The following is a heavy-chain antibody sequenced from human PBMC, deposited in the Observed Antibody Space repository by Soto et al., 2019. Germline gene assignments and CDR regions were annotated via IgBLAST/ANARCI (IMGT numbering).Heavy chain of an antibody. CDR2: ISPSSSYT. CDR3: ARNHIAASGTSAYDI. CDR1: GFTFSDYY. V-gene: IGHV3-11*06. J-gene: IGHJ3*02. D-gene: IGHD6-13*01. Sequence: GGSLRLSCAASGFTFSDYYMSWIRQAPGKGLEWVSYISPSSSYTNYAVSVKGRFTISRDNAKNSVYLQMNSLRAEDTAVYYCARNHIAASGTSAYDIWGQGTMVTVSS.